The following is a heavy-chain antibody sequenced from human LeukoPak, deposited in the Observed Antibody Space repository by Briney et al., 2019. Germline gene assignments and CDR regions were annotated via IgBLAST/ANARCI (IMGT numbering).Heavy chain of an antibody. V-gene: IGHV3-23*01. CDR3: ARDGCSSCYHWDAFDI. Sequence: GGSLRLSRAASGFTFSSYAMSWVRQAPGKGLEWVSAISGSGSSIYYADSVKGRFTISRDNSKNTLYLQMNSLRAEDTAVYYCARDGCSSCYHWDAFDIWGQGTMVTVSS. CDR2: ISGSGSSI. D-gene: IGHD2-2*01. CDR1: GFTFSSYA. J-gene: IGHJ3*02.